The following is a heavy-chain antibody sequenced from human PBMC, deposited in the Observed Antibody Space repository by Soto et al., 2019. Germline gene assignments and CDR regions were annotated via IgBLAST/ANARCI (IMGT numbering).Heavy chain of an antibody. D-gene: IGHD6-6*01. CDR1: GGSFSGYY. V-gene: IGHV4-34*01. J-gene: IGHJ6*03. Sequence: SETLSLTGAVYGGSFSGYYWSWIRQPPGKGLEWIGEINHSGSTNYNPSLKSRVTISVDTSKNQFSLKLSCVTAADTAVYYCAVLSKYSSSDVWGKGTTVTLSS. CDR2: INHSGST. CDR3: AVLSKYSSSDV.